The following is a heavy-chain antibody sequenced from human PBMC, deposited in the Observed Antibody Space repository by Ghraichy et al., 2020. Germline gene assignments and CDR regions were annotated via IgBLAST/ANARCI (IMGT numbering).Heavy chain of an antibody. J-gene: IGHJ5*02. V-gene: IGHV4-34*01. CDR3: ARGPKARASWFDP. CDR2: INHSGST. D-gene: IGHD6-6*01. CDR1: GGSFSGYY. Sequence: SETLSLTCAVYGGSFSGYYWSWIRQPPGKGLEWIGEINHSGSTNYNPSLKSRVTISVDTSKNQFSLKLSSVTAADTAVYYCARGPKARASWFDPWGQGTLVTVSS.